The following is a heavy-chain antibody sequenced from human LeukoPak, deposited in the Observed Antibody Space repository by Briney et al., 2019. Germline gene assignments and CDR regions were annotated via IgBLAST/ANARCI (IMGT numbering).Heavy chain of an antibody. J-gene: IGHJ4*02. D-gene: IGHD6-13*01. CDR2: ISGSGGST. CDR3: ARGIAAAGHFDY. CDR1: GFTFSSYG. Sequence: PGGSLRLSCAASGFTFSSYGMSWVRQAPGKGLEWVSAISGSGGSTYYADSVKGRFTISRDNAKNSLYLQMNSLRAEDTAVYYCARGIAAAGHFDYWGQGTLVTVSS. V-gene: IGHV3-23*01.